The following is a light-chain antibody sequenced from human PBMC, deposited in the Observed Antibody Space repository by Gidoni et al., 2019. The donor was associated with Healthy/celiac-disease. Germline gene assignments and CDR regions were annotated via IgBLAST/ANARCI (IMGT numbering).Light chain of an antibody. Sequence: EIVLTQSPATLSVSPGERATLSCRASQIGSSNLAWYQQNPGQAPRLLIHGASTRATGIPTRVSGSGSGTEFTLTISILQSEDFAVYYCQQYKNWPPLDTFGQXTKLEIK. J-gene: IGKJ1*01. CDR1: QIGSSN. CDR3: QQYKNWPPLDT. V-gene: IGKV3-15*01. CDR2: GAS.